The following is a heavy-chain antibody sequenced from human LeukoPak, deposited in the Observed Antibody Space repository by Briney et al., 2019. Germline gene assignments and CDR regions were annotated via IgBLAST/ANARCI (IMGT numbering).Heavy chain of an antibody. CDR1: GCSISSYY. Sequence: SETLSLTCTVSGCSISSYYWSWIRQPAGKGLEWIGRIYTSGSTNYNPSLKSRVTMSVDTSKNQFSLKLSSVTAADTAVYYCAGYSSGWNGGPYNWFDPWGQGTLVTVSS. J-gene: IGHJ5*02. CDR2: IYTSGST. D-gene: IGHD6-19*01. V-gene: IGHV4-4*07. CDR3: AGYSSGWNGGPYNWFDP.